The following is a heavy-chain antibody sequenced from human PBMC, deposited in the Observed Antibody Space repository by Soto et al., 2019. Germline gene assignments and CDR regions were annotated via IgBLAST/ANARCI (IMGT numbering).Heavy chain of an antibody. V-gene: IGHV3-7*01. CDR3: AREFRGYCSGGSCYSPWDYYYYMDV. Sequence: GGSLRLSCAASGFTFSSYWMSWVRQAPGKGLEWVANIKQDGSEKYYVDSVKGRFTISRDNAKNSLYLQMNSLRAEDTAVYYCAREFRGYCSGGSCYSPWDYYYYMDVWGKGTTVTVSS. D-gene: IGHD2-15*01. CDR1: GFTFSSYW. CDR2: IKQDGSEK. J-gene: IGHJ6*03.